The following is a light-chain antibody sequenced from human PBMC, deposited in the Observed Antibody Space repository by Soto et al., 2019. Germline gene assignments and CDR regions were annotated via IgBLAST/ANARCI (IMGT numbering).Light chain of an antibody. J-gene: IGLJ1*01. CDR1: SSDVGRYSY. V-gene: IGLV2-11*01. Sequence: VLTQPRSVSGSPGQSVSISCTGTSSDVGRYSYVSWYQQHPGKAPNLMIYDVSERPSGVPDRFSGSKSGNTASLTISGLQAQDEADYYCCSYAGTYTGVFGTGTKVTVL. CDR3: CSYAGTYTGV. CDR2: DVS.